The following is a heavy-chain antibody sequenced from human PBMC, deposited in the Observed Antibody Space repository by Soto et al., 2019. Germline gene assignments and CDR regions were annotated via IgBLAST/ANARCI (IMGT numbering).Heavy chain of an antibody. CDR3: ARDRSIAARPVYWYFDL. J-gene: IGHJ2*01. D-gene: IGHD6-6*01. CDR2: ISAYNGNT. CDR1: GYTFTSYG. V-gene: IGHV1-18*04. Sequence: ASVKVSCKASGYTFTSYGISWVRQAPGQGLEWMGWISAYNGNTNYAQKLQGRVTMTTDTSTSTAYMELSSLRSEDTAVYYCARDRSIAARPVYWYFDLWVRGTLVTVSS.